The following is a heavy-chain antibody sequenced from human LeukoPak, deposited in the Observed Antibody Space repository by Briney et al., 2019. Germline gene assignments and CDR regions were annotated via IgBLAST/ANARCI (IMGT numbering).Heavy chain of an antibody. D-gene: IGHD6-19*01. V-gene: IGHV1-8*02. CDR1: GYTFTGYY. CDR2: MNPNSGNT. CDR3: ARGRFQQWLVRELGFDP. J-gene: IGHJ5*02. Sequence: ASVKVSCKASGYTFTGYYMHWVRQAPGQGLEWMGWMNPNSGNTGYAQKFQGRVTMIRNTSISTAYMELSSLRSEDTAVYYCARGRFQQWLVRELGFDPWGQGTLVTVSS.